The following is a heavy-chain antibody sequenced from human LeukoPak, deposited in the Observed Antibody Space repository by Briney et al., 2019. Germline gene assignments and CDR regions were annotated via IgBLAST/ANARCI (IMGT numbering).Heavy chain of an antibody. J-gene: IGHJ4*02. CDR3: AKDRGKDIVVVPASIIFDY. CDR1: GFTLSSYG. V-gene: IGHV3-30*18. Sequence: PGGSLRLSCAASGFTLSSYGMHWVRQAPGKGLERVAVISYDGSNKYYADSVKGRFTISRDNSKNTLYLQMNSLRAEDTAVYYCAKDRGKDIVVVPASIIFDYWGQGTLVTVSS. CDR2: ISYDGSNK. D-gene: IGHD2-2*01.